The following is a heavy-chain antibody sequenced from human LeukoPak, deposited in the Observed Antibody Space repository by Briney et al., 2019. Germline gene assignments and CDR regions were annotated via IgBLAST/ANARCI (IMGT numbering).Heavy chain of an antibody. D-gene: IGHD2-2*02. CDR1: AGPISSSSYY. J-gene: IGHJ5*02. CDR2: IYYTGST. V-gene: IGHV4-39*01. CDR3: ARHVGGNCSSTSCYITINWFDP. Sequence: SETLSLTCTVSAGPISSSSYYWGWIRQPPGKGLEWIGSIYYTGSTYYNPSLKSRVTISVDTSKNQFSLKLSSVTAADTAVYYCARHVGGNCSSTSCYITINWFDPWGQGTLVTVSS.